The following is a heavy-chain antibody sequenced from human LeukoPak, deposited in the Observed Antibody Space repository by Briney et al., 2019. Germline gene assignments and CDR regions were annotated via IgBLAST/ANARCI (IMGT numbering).Heavy chain of an antibody. CDR2: IYYSGST. CDR1: GGSISSYY. J-gene: IGHJ6*03. V-gene: IGHV4-59*01. D-gene: IGHD5-18*01. CDR3: ARGYAAMVTYYYYMDV. Sequence: SETLSLTCTVSGGSISSYYWSWIRQPPGKGLEWIGYIYYSGSTNYNPSLKSRVTISVDTSKNQFSLKLSSVTAADTAVYYCARGYAAMVTYYYYMDVWGKGTTVTVSS.